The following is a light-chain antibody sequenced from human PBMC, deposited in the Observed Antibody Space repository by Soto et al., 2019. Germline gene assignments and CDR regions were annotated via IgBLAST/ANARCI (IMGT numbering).Light chain of an antibody. CDR1: QSVSTN. CDR2: GES. V-gene: IGKV3-15*01. J-gene: IGKJ4*01. Sequence: DIVLTQSPVTVSVSPGERATLSCRASQSVSTNLAWYQHKLGQAARLLIYGESTRVTGIPARFSGSGSGTDFTLTINYLKSEDFGTYYCHHYNNRLPPFTFGGGTKVEI. CDR3: HHYNNRLPPFT.